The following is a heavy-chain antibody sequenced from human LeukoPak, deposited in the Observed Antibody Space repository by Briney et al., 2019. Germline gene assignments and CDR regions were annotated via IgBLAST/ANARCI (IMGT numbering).Heavy chain of an antibody. V-gene: IGHV3-21*01. CDR3: ARSPSWSEPIDY. CDR1: GFTFSSYS. CDR2: ISSSSSYI. D-gene: IGHD1-1*01. Sequence: GGSLRLSCAASGFTFSSYSMNWVRQAPGKGLEWVSSISSSSSYIYYADSVKGRFTISRDNAKNSLYLQMNSLRAEDTAVYYCARSPSWSEPIDYWGQGTLVTVSS. J-gene: IGHJ4*02.